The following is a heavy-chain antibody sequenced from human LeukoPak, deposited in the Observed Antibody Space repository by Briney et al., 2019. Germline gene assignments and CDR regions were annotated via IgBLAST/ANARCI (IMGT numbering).Heavy chain of an antibody. CDR3: AKDRPLNWGYYFDL. Sequence: GGSLRLSCAASGFTFANYAMTWVRQAPGKGLEWVSSISASAGTTYYVDSVKGRFTISRDTAKSTLHLQMNSLRADDAAVYYCAKDRPLNWGYYFDLWGQATLVTVSS. CDR1: GFTFANYA. CDR2: ISASAGTT. V-gene: IGHV3-23*01. J-gene: IGHJ4*02. D-gene: IGHD7-27*01.